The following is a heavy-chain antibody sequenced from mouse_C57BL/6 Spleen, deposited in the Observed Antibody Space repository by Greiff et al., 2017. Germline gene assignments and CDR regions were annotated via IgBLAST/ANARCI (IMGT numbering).Heavy chain of an antibody. CDR3: AREGEDFAY. CDR2: ISDGGSYT. V-gene: IGHV5-4*01. CDR1: GFTFSSYA. Sequence: EVKVVESGGGLVKPGGSLKLSCAASGFTFSSYAMSWVRQTPEKRLEWVATISDGGSYTYYPDNVKGRFTISRDNAKNNLYLQMSHLKSEDTAMYYCAREGEDFAYWGQGTLVTVSA. J-gene: IGHJ3*01.